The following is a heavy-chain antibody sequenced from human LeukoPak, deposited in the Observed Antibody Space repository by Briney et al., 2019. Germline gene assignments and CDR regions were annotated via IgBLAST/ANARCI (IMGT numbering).Heavy chain of an antibody. D-gene: IGHD3-10*01. CDR3: ARDYGSGSPNPNWFDP. J-gene: IGHJ5*02. CDR1: GFTFSSYG. Sequence: PGGSLRLSCAASGFTFSSYGMHWVRQAPGKGLEYVSAISSNGGSTYYANSVKGRFTISRDNSKNTLYLQMGSLRAEDMAVYYCARDYGSGSPNPNWFDPWGQGTLVTVSS. V-gene: IGHV3-64*01. CDR2: ISSNGGST.